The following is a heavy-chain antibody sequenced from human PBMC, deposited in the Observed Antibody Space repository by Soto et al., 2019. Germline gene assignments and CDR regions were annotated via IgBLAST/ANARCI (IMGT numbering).Heavy chain of an antibody. J-gene: IGHJ4*02. CDR2: ISGSGGSGRG. CDR3: AKDLDDYSSAIDF. V-gene: IGHV3-23*01. D-gene: IGHD4-4*01. Sequence: PXGSLRLSCLGAGFSFRKYAMNWVRQAPGKGLEWVSGISGSGGSGRGFYADPVKGRFTISRDNSKNTLYLEMNSLRAEDTAVYYCAKDLDDYSSAIDFWGQGTLVTVSS. CDR1: GFSFRKYA.